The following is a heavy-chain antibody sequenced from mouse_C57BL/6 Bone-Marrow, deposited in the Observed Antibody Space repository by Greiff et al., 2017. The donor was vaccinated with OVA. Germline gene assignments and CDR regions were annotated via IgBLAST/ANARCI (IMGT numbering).Heavy chain of an antibody. CDR2: ISDGGSYT. J-gene: IGHJ1*03. Sequence: EVKLVESGGGLVKPGGSLKLSCAASGFTFSSYAMSWVRQTPEKRLEWVATISDGGSYTYSPDNIKGRFTISRDNAKNNLYLQISHLKSEDTAMYYCASITTVVARYFDVWGTGTTVTVSS. V-gene: IGHV5-4*03. CDR3: ASITTVVARYFDV. CDR1: GFTFSSYA. D-gene: IGHD1-1*01.